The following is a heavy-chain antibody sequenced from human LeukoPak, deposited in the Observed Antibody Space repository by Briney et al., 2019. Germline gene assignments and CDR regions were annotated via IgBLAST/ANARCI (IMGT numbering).Heavy chain of an antibody. D-gene: IGHD2/OR15-2a*01. CDR2: IRSYGSYI. CDR3: ARFSEVYYYVDV. Sequence: GGSLRLSCAASGFTFDSYNMNWVRQAPGKGLEWVASIRSYGSYIYYADSVKGRFTISRDDAKKSLYLQMNNLRAEDTAVYYCARFSEVYYYVDVWSTGTTVIVSS. J-gene: IGHJ6*03. CDR1: GFTFDSYN. V-gene: IGHV3-21*01.